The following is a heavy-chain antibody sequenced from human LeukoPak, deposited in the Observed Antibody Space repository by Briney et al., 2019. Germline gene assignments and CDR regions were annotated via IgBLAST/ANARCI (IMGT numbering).Heavy chain of an antibody. Sequence: GRSLRLSCAASGFTFSSYAMHWVRQAPGKGLEWVAVISYDGSNKYYADSVKGRLTISRDNSKNTLYLQMNSLRAEDTAVYYCARDLDDILTGYYKAPGYWGQGTLVTVSS. CDR1: GFTFSSYA. D-gene: IGHD3-9*01. V-gene: IGHV3-30*04. CDR2: ISYDGSNK. J-gene: IGHJ4*02. CDR3: ARDLDDILTGYYKAPGY.